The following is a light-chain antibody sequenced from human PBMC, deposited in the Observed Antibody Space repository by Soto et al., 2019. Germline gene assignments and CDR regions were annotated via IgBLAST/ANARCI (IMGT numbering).Light chain of an antibody. Sequence: QSALTQPASVSGSPGQSITISCTGTSSDVGSYNLVSWYQLHPGKAPKLMIYEGSKRPSGVSNRFSGSKSGNTAALTISGLQAEDEADDYCCSYAGSSTGVFGGGTKLTVL. CDR3: CSYAGSSTGV. J-gene: IGLJ3*02. CDR1: SSDVGSYNL. CDR2: EGS. V-gene: IGLV2-23*01.